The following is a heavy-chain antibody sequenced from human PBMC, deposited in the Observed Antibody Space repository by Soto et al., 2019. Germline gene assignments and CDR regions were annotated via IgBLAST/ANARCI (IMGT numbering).Heavy chain of an antibody. CDR3: ARSPYDFWSGYYRGDYFDY. CDR2: ISAYSGNT. D-gene: IGHD3-3*01. CDR1: GYTFTSYG. Sequence: QVQLVQSGAEVKKPGASVKVSCKASGYTFTSYGISWVRQAPGQGLEWMGWISAYSGNTNYAQKLQGRVTMTTDTSTSTAYMELRSLRSDDTAVYYCARSPYDFWSGYYRGDYFDYWGQGTLVTVSS. V-gene: IGHV1-18*01. J-gene: IGHJ4*02.